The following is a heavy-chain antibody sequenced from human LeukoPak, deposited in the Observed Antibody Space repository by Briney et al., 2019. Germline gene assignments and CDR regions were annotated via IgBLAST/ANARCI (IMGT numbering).Heavy chain of an antibody. J-gene: IGHJ4*02. CDR3: ATEYYGSYNY. CDR1: GLTFTNAW. D-gene: IGHD1-26*01. V-gene: IGHV3-15*01. Sequence: GGSLRLSCAASGLTFTNAWMSWVRQAPGKGLEWVGHVKSNTVGGTTDYAAPVKGRFTISRDDSKNTLYLQMNSLKTEDTALYYCATEYYGSYNYWGQGALVTVSS. CDR2: VKSNTVGGTT.